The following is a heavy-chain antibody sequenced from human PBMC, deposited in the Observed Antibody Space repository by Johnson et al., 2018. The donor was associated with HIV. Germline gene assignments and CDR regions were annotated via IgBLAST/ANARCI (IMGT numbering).Heavy chain of an antibody. CDR2: ISSSGSTI. J-gene: IGHJ3*02. Sequence: QMLLVESGGGLVKPGGSLRLSCAASGFTFSNAWMSWVRQAPGKGLEWVSYISSSGSTIYYADSVKGRFTISRDNAKNSLYLQMNSMRAEDTAVYYCAREANCGGDCYAFDIWGQGTMVTVSS. V-gene: IGHV3-11*04. CDR3: AREANCGGDCYAFDI. D-gene: IGHD2-21*01. CDR1: GFTFSNAW.